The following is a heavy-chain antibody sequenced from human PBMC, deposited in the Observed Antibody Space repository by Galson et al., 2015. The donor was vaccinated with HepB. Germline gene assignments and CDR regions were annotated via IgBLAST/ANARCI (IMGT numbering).Heavy chain of an antibody. D-gene: IGHD6-13*01. CDR1: GFTFSSYG. CDR2: ISSDGGGT. V-gene: IGHV3-64*01. CDR3: ARDAPPDTGMTPAGKSFGPDY. Sequence: SLRLSCAVSGFTFSSYGMHWVRQAPGKGLDYVSGISSDGGGTSYANSVKGRFTISRDNSKNTLYLQMGSLRAEDMAVYYCARDAPPDTGMTPAGKSFGPDYWGQGTLVTVSS. J-gene: IGHJ4*02.